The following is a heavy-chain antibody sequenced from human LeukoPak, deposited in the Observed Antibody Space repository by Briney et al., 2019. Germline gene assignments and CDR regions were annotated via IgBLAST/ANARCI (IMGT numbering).Heavy chain of an antibody. CDR3: ARGSGYSSGWYYFDY. J-gene: IGHJ4*02. D-gene: IGHD6-19*01. Sequence: GGSLRLSCAASGFTFSSYSMNWVRQAPGKGLEWVSSISSSRYIYYADSVKGRFTISRDNAKNSLYLQMNSLRAEDTAVYYCARGSGYSSGWYYFDYWGQGTLVTVSS. CDR1: GFTFSSYS. V-gene: IGHV3-21*01. CDR2: ISSSRYI.